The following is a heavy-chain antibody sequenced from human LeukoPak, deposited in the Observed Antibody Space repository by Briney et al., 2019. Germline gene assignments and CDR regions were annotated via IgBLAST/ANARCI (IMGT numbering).Heavy chain of an antibody. V-gene: IGHV3-21*01. Sequence: GGSLRLSCAASGFTFSSYWMSWVRQAPGKGLEWVSSISSSSSYIYYADSVKGRFTISRDNAKNSLYLQMNSLRAEDTAVYYCARVSLVIEPGWGQGTLVTVSS. J-gene: IGHJ4*02. CDR2: ISSSSSYI. CDR1: GFTFSSYW. D-gene: IGHD3-22*01. CDR3: ARVSLVIEPG.